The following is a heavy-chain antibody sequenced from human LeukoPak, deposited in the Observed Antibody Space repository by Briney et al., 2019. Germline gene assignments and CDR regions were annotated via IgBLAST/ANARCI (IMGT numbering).Heavy chain of an antibody. D-gene: IGHD1-26*01. CDR3: AKGVGPTEYYFDY. Sequence: PGGSLRLSCAASGFTFSSYGMSWVRQAPGKGLEWVSAISGSGGSTYYADSVKGRFTISRDNSKNTLYLQMNSLRAEDTAVYYCAKGVGPTEYYFDYWGQGTLVTVSS. CDR1: GFTFSSYG. V-gene: IGHV3-23*01. J-gene: IGHJ4*02. CDR2: ISGSGGST.